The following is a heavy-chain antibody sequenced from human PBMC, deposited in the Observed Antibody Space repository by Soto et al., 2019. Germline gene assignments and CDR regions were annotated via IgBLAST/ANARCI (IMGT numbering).Heavy chain of an antibody. CDR3: ARASRDVDTAMVTQYYFDY. D-gene: IGHD5-18*01. V-gene: IGHV3-30-3*01. J-gene: IGHJ4*02. Sequence: QVQLVESGGGVVQPGRSLRLSCAASGFTFSSYAMHWVRQAPGKGLEWVAVISYDGSNKYYADSVKGRFTISRDNSKNTLYLQMNSLRAEDTAVYYCARASRDVDTAMVTQYYFDYWGQGTLVTVSS. CDR1: GFTFSSYA. CDR2: ISYDGSNK.